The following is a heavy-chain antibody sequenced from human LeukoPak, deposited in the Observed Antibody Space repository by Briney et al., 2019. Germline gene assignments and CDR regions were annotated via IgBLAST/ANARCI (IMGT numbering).Heavy chain of an antibody. CDR2: IIPIFGTA. Sequence: SVKVSCKASGGTFSSYAISWVRQAPGQGLEWMGGIIPIFGTANYAQKFQGRVTITADESTSTAYMELSSLGSEDTAVYYCARYSGYYPYYFDYWGQGTLVTVSS. D-gene: IGHD3-22*01. CDR1: GGTFSSYA. J-gene: IGHJ4*02. CDR3: ARYSGYYPYYFDY. V-gene: IGHV1-69*13.